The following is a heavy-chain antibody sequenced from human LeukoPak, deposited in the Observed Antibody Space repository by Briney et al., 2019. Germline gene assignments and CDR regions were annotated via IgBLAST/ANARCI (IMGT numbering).Heavy chain of an antibody. CDR3: ARGEQQLGYFDY. CDR2: ISYDGSNK. V-gene: IGHV3-30*19. CDR1: GFTFSSYG. D-gene: IGHD6-13*01. Sequence: PGRSLRLSCAASGFTFSSYGMHWVRQAPGKGLEWVAVISYDGSNKYYADSVKGRFTISRDNSKNTLYLQMNSLRAEDTAVYYCARGEQQLGYFDYWGQGTLVTVSS. J-gene: IGHJ4*02.